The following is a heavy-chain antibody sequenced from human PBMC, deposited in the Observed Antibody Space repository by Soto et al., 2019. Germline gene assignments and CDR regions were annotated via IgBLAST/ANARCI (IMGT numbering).Heavy chain of an antibody. J-gene: IGHJ4*02. CDR1: GDSMSGYY. D-gene: IGHD3-10*01. Sequence: QVQLQESGPGLVKPSETLTLICNVSGDSMSGYYGSWVRQPAGQGLEWIGRVYSSGVANYNPSLASRVTMSIDTSKNQFSLSLRSVPAADTAVYFGASLGRGSTLVYWGRGIPVTVS. CDR2: VYSSGVA. V-gene: IGHV4-4*07. CDR3: ASLGRGSTLVY.